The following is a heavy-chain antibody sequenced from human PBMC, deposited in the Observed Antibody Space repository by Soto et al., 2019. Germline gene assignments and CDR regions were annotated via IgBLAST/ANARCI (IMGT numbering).Heavy chain of an antibody. CDR3: AKAWGIDY. CDR2: ILDNGSST. Sequence: GGSLRLSCAASAFTFSSYTMHWVRQAPGKGLEWVSSILDNGSSTYYADSVKGRFTISRDNSKNTLYLQMNSLRVEDTAIYYCAKAWGIDYWGQGTLVTVSS. CDR1: AFTFSSYT. V-gene: IGHV3-23*01. D-gene: IGHD7-27*01. J-gene: IGHJ4*02.